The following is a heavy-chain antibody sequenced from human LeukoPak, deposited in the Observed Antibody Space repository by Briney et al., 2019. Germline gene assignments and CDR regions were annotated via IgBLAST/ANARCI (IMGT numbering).Heavy chain of an antibody. CDR2: MNPKSGAT. D-gene: IGHD3-22*01. CDR3: ARGFSDYDGTDYAFSYY. CDR1: GYTFTIYD. J-gene: IGHJ4*02. Sequence: GASVKVSCKTSGYTFTIYDINWVRQATGRGLEWMGWMNPKSGATGYAQKFQGRVTMTRDTSISTAYIELSSLTSDDTAVYYCARGFSDYDGTDYAFSYYWGQGTLVTVSS. V-gene: IGHV1-8*01.